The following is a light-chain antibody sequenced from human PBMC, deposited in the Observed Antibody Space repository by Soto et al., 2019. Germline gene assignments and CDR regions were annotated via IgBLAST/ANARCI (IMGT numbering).Light chain of an antibody. V-gene: IGLV2-11*01. CDR3: CSYAASNTFV. CDR1: SSDVGGYNY. Sequence: QSALTQPRSVSGSPGQSVTISCTGTSSDVGGYNYVSWYQQYSGKAPKVMIYDVSKRPSGVPDRFSGSKPGNTASLTISGLQAEDEADYYCCSYAASNTFVFGTGTKSPS. J-gene: IGLJ1*01. CDR2: DVS.